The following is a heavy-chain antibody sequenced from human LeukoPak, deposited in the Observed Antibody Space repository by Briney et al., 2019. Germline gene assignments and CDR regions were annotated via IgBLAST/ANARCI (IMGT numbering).Heavy chain of an antibody. D-gene: IGHD3-10*01. CDR1: GGSISSSSSY. J-gene: IGHJ6*02. CDR3: ASRGRYYYYGMDV. Sequence: SETLSLTCTVSGGSISSSSSYWGWIRQPPGKELEWIGSIYYTGRTFYNPSLKSRVTISVDTSKNQFSLKLSSVTAADTAVYYCASRGRYYYYGMDVWGQGTTVTVSS. CDR2: IYYTGRT. V-gene: IGHV4-39*07.